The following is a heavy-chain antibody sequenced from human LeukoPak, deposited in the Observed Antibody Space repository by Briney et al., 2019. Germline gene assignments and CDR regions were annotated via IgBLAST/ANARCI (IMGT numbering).Heavy chain of an antibody. V-gene: IGHV3-48*03. CDR1: GFTFSSYE. J-gene: IGHJ4*02. CDR2: ISSSGSTI. CDR3: AKGAYCSGGSCYPGEHPIDY. Sequence: GGSLRLSCAASGFTFSSYEMNWVRQAPGKGLEWVSYISSSGSTIYYADSVKGRFTISRDNAKNSLYLQMNSLRAEDTAVYYCAKGAYCSGGSCYPGEHPIDYWSQGTLVTVSS. D-gene: IGHD2-15*01.